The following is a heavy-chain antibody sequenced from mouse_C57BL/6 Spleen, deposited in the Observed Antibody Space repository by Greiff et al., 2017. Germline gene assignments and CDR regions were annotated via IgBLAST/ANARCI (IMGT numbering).Heavy chain of an antibody. V-gene: IGHV1-66*01. D-gene: IGHD1-1*01. CDR3: ARDGYGSNCDY. CDR1: GYSFTSYY. J-gene: IGHJ2*01. Sequence: VQLQQSGPELVKPGASVKISCKASGYSFTSYYIHWVKQRPGQGLEWIGWIYPGSGNPKYNEKFKGKATLTADTSSSTAYKQLSSLTSEDSAVYYCARDGYGSNCDYWGQGTTLTVSS. CDR2: IYPGSGNP.